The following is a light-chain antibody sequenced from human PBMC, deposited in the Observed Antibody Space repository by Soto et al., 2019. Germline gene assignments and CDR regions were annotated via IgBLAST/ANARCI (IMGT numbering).Light chain of an antibody. J-gene: IGKJ1*01. CDR2: GAS. Sequence: TKSPSTLSVSPGERATLSCRASQSVSSSYLAWYQQKPGQAPRLLIYGASTRATGIPARFSGSGSGTEFTLTISSLQSEDFAVYYCQQYNNWTPWTFGQGTKVDIK. V-gene: IGKV3-15*01. CDR3: QQYNNWTPWT. CDR1: QSVSSSY.